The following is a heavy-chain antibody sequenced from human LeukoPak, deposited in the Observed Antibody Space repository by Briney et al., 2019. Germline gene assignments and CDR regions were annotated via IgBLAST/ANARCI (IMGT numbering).Heavy chain of an antibody. D-gene: IGHD3-3*01. V-gene: IGHV4-4*07. J-gene: IGHJ6*02. Sequence: PSETLSLTCTASGGSISSYYWSWIRQPAGKGLEWIGRIYTSGSTNYNPSLKSRVTMSVDTSKNQFSLKLSSETAADTAVYYCARDPNDFWSGYYYGMDVWGQGTTVTVSS. CDR3: ARDPNDFWSGYYYGMDV. CDR2: IYTSGST. CDR1: GGSISSYY.